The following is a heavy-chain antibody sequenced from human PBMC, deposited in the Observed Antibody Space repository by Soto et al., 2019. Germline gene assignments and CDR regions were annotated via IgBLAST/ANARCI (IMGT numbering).Heavy chain of an antibody. CDR3: AKGAQLRHDYGDYPFWG. D-gene: IGHD4-17*01. V-gene: IGHV3-7*03. J-gene: IGHJ4*02. Sequence: GGSLRLSCAASGFTFSDHWMSWVRQAPGKGLEWVANIKQDGSEKYYVDSVKGRFIISRDNAKNSLYLQMNSLRAEDTAVYYCAKGAQLRHDYGDYPFWGWGQGTLVTVSS. CDR2: IKQDGSEK. CDR1: GFTFSDHW.